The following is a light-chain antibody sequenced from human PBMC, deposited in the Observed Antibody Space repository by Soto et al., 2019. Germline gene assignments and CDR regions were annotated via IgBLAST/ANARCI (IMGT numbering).Light chain of an antibody. CDR2: DVT. J-gene: IGLJ2*01. CDR3: TSYTRSSTRGV. V-gene: IGLV2-14*03. Sequence: QSALTQPASVSGSPGQSITISCTGTSSDVGGYNYVSWYQQHPGKAPKLMIYDVTNRPSGVSNRFSGSKSGNTASLTISGLQAEDEADYYCTSYTRSSTRGVFGGGTKLTVL. CDR1: SSDVGGYNY.